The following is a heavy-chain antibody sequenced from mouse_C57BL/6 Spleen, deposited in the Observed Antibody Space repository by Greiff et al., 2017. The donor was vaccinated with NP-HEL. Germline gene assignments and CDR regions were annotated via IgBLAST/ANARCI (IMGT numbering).Heavy chain of an antibody. J-gene: IGHJ4*01. CDR3: AREDSKYAMDY. V-gene: IGHV1-55*01. Sequence: VKLQQPGAELVKPGASVKMSCKASGYTFTSYWITWVKQRPGQGLEWIGDIYPGSGSTNYNEKFKSKATLTVDTSSSTAYMQLSSLTSEDSAVYYCAREDSKYAMDYWGQGTSVTVSS. CDR1: GYTFTSYW. CDR2: IYPGSGST.